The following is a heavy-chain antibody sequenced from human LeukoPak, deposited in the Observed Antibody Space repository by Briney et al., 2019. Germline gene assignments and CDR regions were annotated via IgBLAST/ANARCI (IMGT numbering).Heavy chain of an antibody. V-gene: IGHV3-43*01. D-gene: IGHD3-10*01. CDR1: GFTFDDYT. Sequence: PGGSLRLSCAASGFTFDDYTMHWVRHAPGKGLEWVSLISWDGGSTYYADSVKGRFTISRDNSKNSLYLQMNSLRTEDTALYYCAKEAGPYGSGMYYGMDVWGQGTTVTVSS. CDR3: AKEAGPYGSGMYYGMDV. J-gene: IGHJ6*02. CDR2: ISWDGGST.